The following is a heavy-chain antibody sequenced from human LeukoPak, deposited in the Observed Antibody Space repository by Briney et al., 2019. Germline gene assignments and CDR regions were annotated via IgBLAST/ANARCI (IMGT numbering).Heavy chain of an antibody. CDR2: IFYSGST. D-gene: IGHD2-21*02. CDR3: IGCRVVVAAVGYFEL. Sequence: SETLSLTCTVSGGSISSSIYYWGWIRQPPGKGLEWIGSIFYSGSTYYNSSLKSRVIISVDTSKNQLSLKLTSVTAADTAVYYCIGCRVVVAAVGYFELWGRGTLVTVSS. V-gene: IGHV4-39*07. CDR1: GGSISSSIYY. J-gene: IGHJ2*01.